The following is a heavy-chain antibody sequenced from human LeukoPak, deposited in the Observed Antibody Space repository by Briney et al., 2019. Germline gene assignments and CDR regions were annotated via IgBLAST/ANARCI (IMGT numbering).Heavy chain of an antibody. V-gene: IGHV3-23*01. CDR1: GFTFSTYA. J-gene: IGHJ4*02. CDR3: AKVAFDLVTGYYKHFDE. D-gene: IGHD3-9*01. CDR2: ISGGGDIT. Sequence: HAGGSLRLSCAASGFTFSTYAMSWVRQAPGKGLEWVSAISGGGDITYYADSVKGRFTISRDNSKNTLYLQMNSLRAEDTAVYYCAKVAFDLVTGYYKHFDEWGQGILVTVSS.